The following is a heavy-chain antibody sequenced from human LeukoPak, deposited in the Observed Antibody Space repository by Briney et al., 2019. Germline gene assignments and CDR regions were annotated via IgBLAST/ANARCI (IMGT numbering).Heavy chain of an antibody. V-gene: IGHV1-18*01. CDR2: IRAYNGNT. Sequence: AAVKVSCKASGYTFTSYGISWERHAPGQGLEWMGWIRAYNGNTNYAQKLQGRVTMTTDTSTSTAYMELRSLRSDDTAVYYCARDLATGIYGMDVWGQGTTVTVSS. D-gene: IGHD5-12*01. CDR3: ARDLATGIYGMDV. J-gene: IGHJ6*02. CDR1: GYTFTSYG.